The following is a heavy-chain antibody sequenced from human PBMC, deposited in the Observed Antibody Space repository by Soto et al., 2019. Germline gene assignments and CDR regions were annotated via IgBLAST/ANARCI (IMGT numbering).Heavy chain of an antibody. J-gene: IGHJ6*02. Sequence: XESLKVSWRCSGNSFVTFWSTWVLQMPGKGLEWMGRIDPADSYARYSPSFEGHVTMSVDRSINTAYLQWSSLKASDSAIYYCEKHVEDFYFGLDAWGQGTSVTVS. CDR1: GNSFVTFW. CDR2: IDPADSYA. V-gene: IGHV5-10-1*01. D-gene: IGHD2-15*01. CDR3: EKHVEDFYFGLDA.